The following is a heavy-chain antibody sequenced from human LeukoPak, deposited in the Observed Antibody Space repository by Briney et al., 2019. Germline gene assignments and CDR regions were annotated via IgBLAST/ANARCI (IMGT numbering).Heavy chain of an antibody. D-gene: IGHD5-18*01. CDR1: GYTFTSYG. Sequence: ASVKVSCKASGYTFTSYGISWVRQAPGQGLEWMGWVSAYNGNTNYAQKLQGRVTMTTDTSTSTAYMELRSLRSDDTAVYYCARARLGYSYGHDAFDIWGQGTMVTVSS. V-gene: IGHV1-18*01. J-gene: IGHJ3*02. CDR3: ARARLGYSYGHDAFDI. CDR2: VSAYNGNT.